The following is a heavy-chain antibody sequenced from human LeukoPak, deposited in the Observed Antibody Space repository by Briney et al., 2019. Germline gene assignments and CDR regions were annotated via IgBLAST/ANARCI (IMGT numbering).Heavy chain of an antibody. CDR2: ISSNGGST. Sequence: GGSLRLSCTVSGFSFSSYAVYWVRQAPGKGLEYVSAISSNGGSTYYANSVKGRFTISRDNSKNTLYLQMGSLRAEDMAVYYCARGPTVTTTFDYWGQGTLVTVSS. J-gene: IGHJ4*02. CDR3: ARGPTVTTTFDY. V-gene: IGHV3-64*01. CDR1: GFSFSSYA. D-gene: IGHD4-17*01.